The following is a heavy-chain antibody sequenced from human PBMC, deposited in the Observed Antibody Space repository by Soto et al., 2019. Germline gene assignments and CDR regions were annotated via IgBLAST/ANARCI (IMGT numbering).Heavy chain of an antibody. CDR1: GGPISGYY. D-gene: IGHD6-19*01. Sequence: QVQLQESGPGLVKPWETLSLTCNVSGGPISGYYWSWIRQAAGKGLEWVGRIYSSGTTAYSPSLKSRLTMSVDTSKNQFSLKVTSVTAADTAVYYCVRVGAVAANGGYFDYWGQGSLVTVSA. J-gene: IGHJ4*02. CDR3: VRVGAVAANGGYFDY. V-gene: IGHV4-4*07. CDR2: IYSSGTT.